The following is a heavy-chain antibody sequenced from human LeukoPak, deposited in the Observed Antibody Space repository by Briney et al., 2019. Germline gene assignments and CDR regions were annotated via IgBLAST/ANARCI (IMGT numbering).Heavy chain of an antibody. CDR1: GFTVSSNY. J-gene: IGHJ4*02. CDR2: IYSGGST. D-gene: IGHD6-6*01. Sequence: GGSLRHSCAASGFTVSSNYMSWVRQAPGKGLEWVSVIYSGGSTYYADSVKGRFTISRDNSKNTLYLQMNSLRAEDTAVYYCARDYGSSPALGYWGQGTLVTVSS. CDR3: ARDYGSSPALGY. V-gene: IGHV3-53*01.